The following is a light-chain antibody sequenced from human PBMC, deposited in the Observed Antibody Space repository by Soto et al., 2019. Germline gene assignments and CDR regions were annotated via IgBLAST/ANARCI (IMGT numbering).Light chain of an antibody. CDR2: NTN. Sequence: QTVVTQEPSLTVSPGGTVTLTCASSTGAVTSDYFPNWIQQKPRQTPRSLIYNTNNKYSWTPARFSGYLLGGKAALTLSDVQPEDEADYYCLLYYSGHVRLFGGGTKLTVL. CDR1: TGAVTSDYF. V-gene: IGLV7-43*01. CDR3: LLYYSGHVRL. J-gene: IGLJ2*01.